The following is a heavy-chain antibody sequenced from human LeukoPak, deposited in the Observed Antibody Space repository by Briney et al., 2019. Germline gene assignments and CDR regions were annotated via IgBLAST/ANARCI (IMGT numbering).Heavy chain of an antibody. CDR1: GFTFSSYG. CDR2: ISYDGSNK. CDR3: AKEVGYCSSTSCYAPLY. D-gene: IGHD2-2*01. V-gene: IGHV3-30*18. J-gene: IGHJ4*02. Sequence: PGRSLRLSCAASGFTFSSYGMHWVRQAPGKGLEWVAVISYDGSNKYYADSVKGRFTISRDNSKNTLYLQMNSLRAEDTAVYYCAKEVGYCSSTSCYAPLYWGQGTLVTVSS.